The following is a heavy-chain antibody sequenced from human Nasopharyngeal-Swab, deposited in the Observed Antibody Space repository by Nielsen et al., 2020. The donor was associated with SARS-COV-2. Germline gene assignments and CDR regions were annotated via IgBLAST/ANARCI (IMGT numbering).Heavy chain of an antibody. CDR3: ASPPYCSGGSCHEPFDY. D-gene: IGHD2-15*01. J-gene: IGHJ4*02. CDR1: GYTFTGYY. Sequence: SVKVSCKASGYTFTGYYMHWVRQAPGQGLEWMGGIIPIFGTANYAQKFQGRVTITADESTSTAYMELSSLRSEDTAVYYCASPPYCSGGSCHEPFDYWGQGTLVTASS. CDR2: IIPIFGTA. V-gene: IGHV1-69*13.